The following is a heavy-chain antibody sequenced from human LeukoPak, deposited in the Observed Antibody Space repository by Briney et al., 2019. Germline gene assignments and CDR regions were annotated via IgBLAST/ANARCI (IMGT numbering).Heavy chain of an antibody. D-gene: IGHD5-18*01. Sequence: SETLSLNCAVYGGSFSGYSWTWIREPPGKGLEWIGEFNHSGSTNYNTSLKSRVTISVDTSKNQFSLKLTSLTAAATAVYYCARVRLPPYYYYYYYMDVWGKGTTLTVSS. CDR2: FNHSGST. CDR3: ARVRLPPYYYYYYYMDV. V-gene: IGHV4-34*01. J-gene: IGHJ6*03. CDR1: GGSFSGYS.